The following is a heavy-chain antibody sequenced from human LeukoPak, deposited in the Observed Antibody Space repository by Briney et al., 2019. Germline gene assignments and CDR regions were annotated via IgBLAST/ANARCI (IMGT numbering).Heavy chain of an antibody. CDR2: ISGSGSST. CDR3: AKDSASYGRFDY. D-gene: IGHD5-18*01. V-gene: IGHV3-23*01. J-gene: IGHJ4*02. CDR1: GFTFTNYA. Sequence: GGSPRLSCAASGFTFTNYAMSWVRQAPGKGLEWVSVISGSGSSTYYADSVKGRFTISRDDSKNTLYLQMNSLRAEDTAVYFCAKDSASYGRFDYWGQGTLVTVSS.